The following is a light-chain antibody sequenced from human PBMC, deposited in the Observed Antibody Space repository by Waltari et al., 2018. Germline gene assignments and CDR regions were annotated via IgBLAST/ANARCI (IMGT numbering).Light chain of an antibody. CDR3: QHYLKLPVT. Sequence: EIVLTQSPGTLSLSLGERATVSCRASQSVSRALAWYQQKPGQAPILLIYGASTRATGIPDRFSGSGSGTDFSLTISRLEPDDFVVYYCQHYLKLPVTFGQGTTVEI. V-gene: IGKV3-20*01. J-gene: IGKJ1*01. CDR1: QSVSRA. CDR2: GAS.